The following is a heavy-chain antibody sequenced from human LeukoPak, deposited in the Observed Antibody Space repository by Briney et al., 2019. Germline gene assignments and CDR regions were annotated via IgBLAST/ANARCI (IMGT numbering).Heavy chain of an antibody. CDR3: AREAHYDSSGYYYLFGY. Sequence: ASVKVSCKASGYTFTSYDINWVRQATGQGLEWMGWMNPNSGNTGYAQKFQGRVTMTRNTSISTAYMELSSLRSEDTAVYYCAREAHYDSSGYYYLFGYWGQGTLVTVSS. D-gene: IGHD3-22*01. J-gene: IGHJ4*02. CDR1: GYTFTSYD. V-gene: IGHV1-8*01. CDR2: MNPNSGNT.